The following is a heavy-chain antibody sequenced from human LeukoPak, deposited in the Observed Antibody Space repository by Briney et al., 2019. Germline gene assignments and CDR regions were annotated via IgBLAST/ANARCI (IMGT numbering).Heavy chain of an antibody. V-gene: IGHV3-7*03. D-gene: IGHD6-13*01. CDR3: ARDSGGRVYNY. CDR2: IKQDGSET. J-gene: IGHJ4*02. Sequence: GGSLRLSCAASGFTFTTYWMTWVRQAPGKGLEWVANIKQDGSETYYVDSVKGRFTISRDNAKNSLYLQMNSLRAEDTAVYYCARDSGGRVYNYWGQGTLVTVSS. CDR1: GFTFTTYW.